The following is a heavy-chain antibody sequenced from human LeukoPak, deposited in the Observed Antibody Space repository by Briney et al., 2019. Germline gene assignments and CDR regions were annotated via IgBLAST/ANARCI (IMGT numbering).Heavy chain of an antibody. D-gene: IGHD6-6*01. Sequence: GGSLRLSCAASGFTFSGSAMHWVRQASGKGLEWVGRIRSKANSYATAYAASVKGRFTISRDDSKNTAYLQMNSLKTEDTAVYYCTIVRSSSNRVFDYWGQGTLVTVSS. CDR3: TIVRSSSNRVFDY. J-gene: IGHJ4*02. CDR1: GFTFSGSA. V-gene: IGHV3-73*01. CDR2: IRSKANSYAT.